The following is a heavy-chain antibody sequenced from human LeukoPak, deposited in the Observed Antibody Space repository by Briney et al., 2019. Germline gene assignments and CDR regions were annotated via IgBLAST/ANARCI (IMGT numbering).Heavy chain of an antibody. V-gene: IGHV1-69*05. CDR2: IIPIFGTA. CDR1: GGTFSSYA. Sequence: SVKVSCKASGGTFSSYAISWVRQAPGQGLEWMGGIIPIFGTANYAQKFQGRATITTDESTSTAYMELSSLRSEDTAVYYCARGAHYYDSSGYYNWGQGTLVTVSS. D-gene: IGHD3-22*01. J-gene: IGHJ4*02. CDR3: ARGAHYYDSSGYYN.